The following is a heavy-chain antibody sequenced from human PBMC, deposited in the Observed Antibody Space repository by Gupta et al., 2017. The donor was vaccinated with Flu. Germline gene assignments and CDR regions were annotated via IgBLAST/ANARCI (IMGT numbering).Heavy chain of an antibody. Sequence: QLQLQESGPGLVKPSETLSLTCTVSGGSISSSSYYWGWIRQPPGKGLEWIGSIYYSGSTYYNPSLKSRVTISVDTSKNQFSLKLSSVTAADTAVYYCAKTYYYDSSTYYFDYWGQGTLVTVSS. V-gene: IGHV4-39*01. D-gene: IGHD3-22*01. CDR3: AKTYYYDSSTYYFDY. CDR1: GGSISSSSYY. CDR2: IYYSGST. J-gene: IGHJ4*02.